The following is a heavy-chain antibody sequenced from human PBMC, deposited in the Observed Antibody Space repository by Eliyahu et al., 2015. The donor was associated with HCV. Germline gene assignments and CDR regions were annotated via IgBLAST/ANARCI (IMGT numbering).Heavy chain of an antibody. Sequence: EVQVLESGGGLVQPGGSLRLXCAASGFTFSNYAMSWVRQAPGKGLEWVSAISGSGGDTYYADSVKGRFTISRDNSENTLYLQMNSLRAEDTAIYQCATVFYITHYSYFGMDVWGQGSTVTVSS. CDR3: ATVFYITHYSYFGMDV. J-gene: IGHJ6*02. D-gene: IGHD4-17*01. CDR1: GFTFSNYA. CDR2: ISGSGGDT. V-gene: IGHV3-23*01.